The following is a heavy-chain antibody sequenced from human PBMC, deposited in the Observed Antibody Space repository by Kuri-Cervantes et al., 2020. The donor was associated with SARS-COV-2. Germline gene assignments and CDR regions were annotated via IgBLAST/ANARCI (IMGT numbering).Heavy chain of an antibody. CDR2: ISSSSSYI. J-gene: IGHJ3*02. Sequence: GGSLRLSCAASGFTFSSYSMNWVRQAPGKGLEWVSSISSSSSYIYYAASVKGRFTISRDNAKNSLYLQMNSLRAEDTAVYYCARDHSLSGAYSLEDAFDIWGQGTMVTVSS. CDR1: GFTFSSYS. V-gene: IGHV3-21*01. D-gene: IGHD2-21*01. CDR3: ARDHSLSGAYSLEDAFDI.